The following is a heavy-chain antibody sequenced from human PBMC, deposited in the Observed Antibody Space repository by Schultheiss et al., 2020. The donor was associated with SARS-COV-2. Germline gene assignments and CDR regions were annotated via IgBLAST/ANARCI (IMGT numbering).Heavy chain of an antibody. CDR1: GGSISSGGYY. D-gene: IGHD4-17*01. J-gene: IGHJ4*02. V-gene: IGHV4-39*07. CDR3: ARARKTTVTTD. Sequence: SETLSLTCTVSGGSISSGGYYWSWIRQHPGKGLEWIGSIYYSGSTYYNPSLKSRVTISVDTSKNQFSLKLSSVTAADTAVYYCARARKTTVTTDWGQGTLVTVSS. CDR2: IYYSGST.